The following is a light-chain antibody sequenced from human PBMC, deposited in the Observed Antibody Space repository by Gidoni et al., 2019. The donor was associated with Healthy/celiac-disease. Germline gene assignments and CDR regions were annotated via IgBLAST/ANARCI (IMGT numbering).Light chain of an antibody. CDR2: SNN. V-gene: IGLV1-44*01. J-gene: IGLJ2*01. Sequence: QSVLTQPPSASGPPGQRVTISCSGSSSNIGSNTANWHPQPPGTAPKLLIYSNNHRPLWVPDRFSGSKSGTSASLAISGLQSEDEADYYCAAWDDSRNGVVFGGGTKLTVL. CDR1: SSNIGSNT. CDR3: AAWDDSRNGVV.